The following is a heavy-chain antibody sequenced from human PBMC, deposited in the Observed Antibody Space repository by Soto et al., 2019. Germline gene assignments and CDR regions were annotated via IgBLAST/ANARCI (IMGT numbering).Heavy chain of an antibody. J-gene: IGHJ4*02. D-gene: IGHD3-22*01. CDR3: ARANYFGSSGPFDY. CDR2: IYYSGST. CDR1: GGSLSSGAYY. V-gene: IGHV4-31*03. Sequence: QVQLQESGPGLVKPSQTLSLTCTVSGGSLSSGAYYWSWIRQHPGKGLEWIGYIYYSGSTYYNPSLESRVTLSVDTSTKQFSLKVSSVTAADTAVYYCARANYFGSSGPFDYWGPGTLVTVSS.